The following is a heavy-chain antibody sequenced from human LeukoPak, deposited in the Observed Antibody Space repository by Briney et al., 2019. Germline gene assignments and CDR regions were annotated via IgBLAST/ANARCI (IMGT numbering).Heavy chain of an antibody. Sequence: PSETLSLTCTVSGVSVSSGSYYWSWIRQPPGKGLEWFGYIYYSGSTNYNPSLKSRVTISVDTSKNQFSLKLSSVTAADTAVYSGARDVVGATFYIDYWGHGTLVTVAS. V-gene: IGHV4-61*01. CDR1: GVSVSSGSYY. CDR2: IYYSGST. D-gene: IGHD1-26*01. CDR3: ARDVVGATFYIDY. J-gene: IGHJ4*01.